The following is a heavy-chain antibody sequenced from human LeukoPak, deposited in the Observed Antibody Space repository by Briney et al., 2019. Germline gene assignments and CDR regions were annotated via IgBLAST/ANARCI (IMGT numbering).Heavy chain of an antibody. D-gene: IGHD1-26*01. CDR2: IIPIFGTA. V-gene: IGHV1-69*05. CDR1: GGTFSSYA. Sequence: ASVKVSCKASGGTFSSYAISWARQAPGQGLEWMGGIIPIFGTANYAQKFQGRVTITTDESTSTAYMELSSLRSEDTAVYYCARGLGAPGYMDVWGKGTTVTVSS. CDR3: ARGLGAPGYMDV. J-gene: IGHJ6*03.